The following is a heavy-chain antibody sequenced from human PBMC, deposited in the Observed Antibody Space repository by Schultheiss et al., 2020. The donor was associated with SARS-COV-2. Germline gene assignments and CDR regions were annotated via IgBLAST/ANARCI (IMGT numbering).Heavy chain of an antibody. CDR3: ARAGEMATDPHGFDI. J-gene: IGHJ3*02. CDR2: INPSGGST. D-gene: IGHD5-24*01. CDR1: GYTFTSYY. V-gene: IGHV1-46*01. Sequence: ASVKVSCKASGYTFTSYYMHWVRQAPGQGLEWMGIINPSGGSTSYAQKFQGRVTMTRDTSTSTAYLELRSLRSDDTAVYYCARAGEMATDPHGFDIWCQGTMVTVAS.